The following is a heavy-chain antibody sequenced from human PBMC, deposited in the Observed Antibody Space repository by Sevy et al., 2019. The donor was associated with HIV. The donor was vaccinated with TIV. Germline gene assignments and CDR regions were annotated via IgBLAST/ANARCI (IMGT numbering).Heavy chain of an antibody. V-gene: IGHV3-7*01. CDR3: AIEKITGSKPAYFDS. D-gene: IGHD1-7*01. CDR1: GFTFSNYW. Sequence: GGSLRLSCAASGFTFSNYWMSWVRQAPGKGLECVANINQDGSEKYYLDSVKGRFIVSRDNAKNSLYLQMNSLRAEDSAVYYCAIEKITGSKPAYFDSWGQGTLVTVSS. CDR2: INQDGSEK. J-gene: IGHJ4*02.